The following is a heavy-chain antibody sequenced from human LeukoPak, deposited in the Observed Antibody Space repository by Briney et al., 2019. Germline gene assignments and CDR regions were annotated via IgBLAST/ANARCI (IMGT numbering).Heavy chain of an antibody. V-gene: IGHV4-30-2*01. Sequence: PSETLSLTCTVSGGSISSSSYSWSWIRQPPGKGLEWIGYIYHIGYISQSGNIYQNPSLKSRVTISLDTSRNQFSLKLSSVTAADTAVYYCARSPLAFYDSSGYPRVWFDPWGQGTLVTVSS. CDR2: ISQSGNI. J-gene: IGHJ5*02. CDR1: GGSISSSSYS. CDR3: ARSPLAFYDSSGYPRVWFDP. D-gene: IGHD3-22*01.